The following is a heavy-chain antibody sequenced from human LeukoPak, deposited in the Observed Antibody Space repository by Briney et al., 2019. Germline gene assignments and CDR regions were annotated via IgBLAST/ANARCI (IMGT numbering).Heavy chain of an antibody. Sequence: PGGSPRLSCAASGFTFSSYGMHWVRQAPGKGLEWVAFIRYDGSNKYYADSVKGRFTISRDNSKNTLYLQMNSLRAEDTAVYYCAKGDSSDVYMDVWGKGTTVTISS. CDR1: GFTFSSYG. D-gene: IGHD6-19*01. J-gene: IGHJ6*03. CDR3: AKGDSSDVYMDV. CDR2: IRYDGSNK. V-gene: IGHV3-30*02.